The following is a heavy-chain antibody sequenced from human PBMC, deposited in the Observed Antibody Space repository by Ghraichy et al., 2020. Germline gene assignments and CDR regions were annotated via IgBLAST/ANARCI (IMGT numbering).Heavy chain of an antibody. Sequence: SETLSLTCTVSDGSINSYYWNWIRQPPGRGLEWIGYIYYNGNTNYNPSLKSRVTISKDTSNNQFSLRLSSVTAADTAVYYCARGLNSGHYYYYYYMDVWGKGTTVTVSS. D-gene: IGHD1-26*01. CDR2: IYYNGNT. CDR1: DGSINSYY. J-gene: IGHJ6*03. V-gene: IGHV4-59*01. CDR3: ARGLNSGHYYYYYYMDV.